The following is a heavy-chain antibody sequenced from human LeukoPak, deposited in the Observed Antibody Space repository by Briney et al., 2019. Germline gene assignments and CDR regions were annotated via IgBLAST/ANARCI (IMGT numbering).Heavy chain of an antibody. CDR3: ARVKGSGYRNSIDY. Sequence: GGSLRLPCAASGFTFNDYAMNWVRQAPGKGLGRVSGINWNGGSTYYRDSVKGRFTISRDNAKNSLYLQMNSLRAEDTALYYCARVKGSGYRNSIDYWGQGPLVTVSS. CDR1: GFTFNDYA. CDR2: INWNGGST. V-gene: IGHV3-20*04. J-gene: IGHJ4*02. D-gene: IGHD3-3*01.